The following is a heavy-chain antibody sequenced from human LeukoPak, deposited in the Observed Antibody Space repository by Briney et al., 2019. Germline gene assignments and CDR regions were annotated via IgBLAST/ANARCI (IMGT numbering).Heavy chain of an antibody. Sequence: PGGSPRLSCAASGFTFSSYGMHWVRQAPGKGLEWVAFIRYDGSNKYYADSVKGRFTISRDNSKNTLYLQMNSLRAEDTAVYYCAKEVQLWIRGGWFDPWGQGTLVTVSS. V-gene: IGHV3-30*02. CDR3: AKEVQLWIRGGWFDP. CDR1: GFTFSSYG. CDR2: IRYDGSNK. D-gene: IGHD5-18*01. J-gene: IGHJ5*02.